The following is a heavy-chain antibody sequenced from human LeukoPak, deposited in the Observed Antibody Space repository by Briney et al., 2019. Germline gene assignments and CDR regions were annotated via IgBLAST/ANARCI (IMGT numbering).Heavy chain of an antibody. CDR3: AKDLHEYSSSFGYMDV. Sequence: GRSLRLSCAASGFTFSSYAMHWVRQAPGKGLEWVAFIRYDGSNKYYADSVKGRFTISRDNSKNTLYLQMNSLRAEDTAVYYCAKDLHEYSSSFGYMDVWGKGPTVTVTS. J-gene: IGHJ6*03. CDR2: IRYDGSNK. V-gene: IGHV3-30*02. D-gene: IGHD6-6*01. CDR1: GFTFSSYA.